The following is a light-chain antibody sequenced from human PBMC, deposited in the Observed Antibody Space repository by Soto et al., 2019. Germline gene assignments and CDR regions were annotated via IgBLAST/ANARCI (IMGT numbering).Light chain of an antibody. CDR2: DAS. Sequence: EIVLTQSPATLSLSPGERATLSCRASQSISSYLAWYQQKRGQAPRLLIYDASNRATGIPARFSGSGSGTDFTLTISSLETEDFAVYYCQQCSSWPLTFGGGTKVDIK. V-gene: IGKV3-11*01. J-gene: IGKJ4*01. CDR3: QQCSSWPLT. CDR1: QSISSY.